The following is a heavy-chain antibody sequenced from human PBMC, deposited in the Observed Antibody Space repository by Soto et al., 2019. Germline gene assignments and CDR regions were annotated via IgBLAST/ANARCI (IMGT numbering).Heavy chain of an antibody. CDR3: AKDRGGGAVVPDY. CDR1: GFSFSSYG. J-gene: IGHJ4*02. D-gene: IGHD2-21*01. V-gene: IGHV3-33*06. Sequence: QVQLVESGGGVVQPGRSLRLSCAASGFSFSSYGIHWVRQAPGKGLEWVAVIWYDGSHEYYADSVKGRFSISRDNSKRRVYLQMNSLRAEDTGVYYCAKDRGGGAVVPDYWGQGTLVTVSS. CDR2: IWYDGSHE.